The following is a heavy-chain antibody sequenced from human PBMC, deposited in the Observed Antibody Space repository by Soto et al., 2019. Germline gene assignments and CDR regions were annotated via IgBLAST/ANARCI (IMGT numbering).Heavy chain of an antibody. V-gene: IGHV1-69*02. CDR3: ASLPQRYSSGVRAVFEL. CDR1: RGTYDSST. J-gene: IGHJ1*01. Sequence: PVELSSKASRGTYDSSTRCSLCQAQEQGLEWMGRIIPILGIANYAQKFQGRVTITADKSTSTAYMELSSLRSEDTAVYYCASLPQRYSSGVRAVFELWGKRTLVTVSS. CDR2: IIPILGIA. D-gene: IGHD6-19*01.